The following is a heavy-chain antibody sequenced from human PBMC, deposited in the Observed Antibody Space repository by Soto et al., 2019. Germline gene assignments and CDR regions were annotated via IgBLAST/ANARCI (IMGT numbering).Heavy chain of an antibody. CDR1: GFTFSSYA. V-gene: IGHV3-23*01. D-gene: IGHD2-15*01. CDR3: AKDGFPIVVVVAAYFDY. Sequence: GGSLRLSCAASGFTFSSYAMSWVRQAPGKGLEWVSAISGSGGSTYYADSVKGRFTISRDNSKNTLYLQMNSLRAEDTAVYYCAKDGFPIVVVVAAYFDYWGQGTLVTVSS. J-gene: IGHJ4*02. CDR2: ISGSGGST.